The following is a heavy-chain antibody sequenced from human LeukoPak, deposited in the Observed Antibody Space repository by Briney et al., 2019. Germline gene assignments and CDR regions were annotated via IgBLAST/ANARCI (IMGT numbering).Heavy chain of an antibody. CDR2: ISSSGSTI. V-gene: IGHV3-11*01. CDR1: GFTFSDYY. CDR3: ARDTTNYDFWSGPVDY. J-gene: IGHJ4*02. D-gene: IGHD3-3*01. Sequence: GGSLRLSCAASGFTFSDYYMSWIRQAPGKGLEWVSYISSSGSTIYYADSVKGRFTISRDNAKNSLYLQMNSLRAEDTAVYYCARDTTNYDFWSGPVDYWGRGTLVTVSS.